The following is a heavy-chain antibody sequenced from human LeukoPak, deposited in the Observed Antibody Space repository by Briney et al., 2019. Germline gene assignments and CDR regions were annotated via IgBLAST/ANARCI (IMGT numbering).Heavy chain of an antibody. CDR2: IKQDGSEK. J-gene: IGHJ4*02. CDR1: GFTFSNYF. Sequence: GGSLRLSCAASGFTFSNYFMSWVRQAPGKGLEWVANIKQDGSEKYYVDSVKGRFTISRDNARDSLYLQMNSLRAEDTAVYYCARVRCCGSSSCNHFDSWGQGTLVTVSS. V-gene: IGHV3-7*03. CDR3: ARVRCCGSSSCNHFDS. D-gene: IGHD2-2*01.